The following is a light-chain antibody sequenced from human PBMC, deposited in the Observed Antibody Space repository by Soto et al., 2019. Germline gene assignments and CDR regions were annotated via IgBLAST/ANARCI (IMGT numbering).Light chain of an antibody. CDR2: GAS. Sequence: EIVLTQSPGTLSLSPGERATLSCRASQSVSSNYLAWYQQKPGQAPRLLIFGASSRATGIPDRFSGSGSGTEFTLTISRLEPVDFAVYYCQQYGSSSWTFGQGTKVEIK. CDR3: QQYGSSSWT. J-gene: IGKJ1*01. V-gene: IGKV3-20*01. CDR1: QSVSSNY.